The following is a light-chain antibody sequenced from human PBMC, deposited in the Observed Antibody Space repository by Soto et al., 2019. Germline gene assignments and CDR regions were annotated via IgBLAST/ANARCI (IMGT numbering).Light chain of an antibody. J-gene: IGLJ3*02. CDR3: SSYAGNNNLM. V-gene: IGLV2-8*01. CDR2: EVT. Sequence: QSVLTQPPSASGSPGQSVTISCTGTSSDVGGYNFVSWYQQHPGKAPKLMIYEVTKRPSGVPDRFSGSKSGNTASLTVSGLQAEDEADYYCSSYAGNNNLMFGGGTQLTVL. CDR1: SSDVGGYNF.